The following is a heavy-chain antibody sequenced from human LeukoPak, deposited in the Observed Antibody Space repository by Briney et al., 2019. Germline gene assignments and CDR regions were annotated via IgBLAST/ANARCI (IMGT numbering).Heavy chain of an antibody. V-gene: IGHV3-30*02. J-gene: IGHJ4*02. CDR2: IRYGGSTK. CDR1: GVTFSSYG. Sequence: GGSLRLSCAASGVTFSSYGMHWVRQAPGKGLEWVAFIRYGGSTKYYADSVEGRFTISRDNSKNTLYLQMNSLRAQDTAVYYCAKSLAEAHTYFDYWGQGTLVTVSS. CDR3: AKSLAEAHTYFDY.